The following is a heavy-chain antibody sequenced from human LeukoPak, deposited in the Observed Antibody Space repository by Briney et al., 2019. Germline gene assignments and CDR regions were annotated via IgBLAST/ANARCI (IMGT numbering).Heavy chain of an antibody. J-gene: IGHJ3*02. CDR3: ARGRTKITMVRGVIVNAFDI. CDR2: INHSGST. CDR1: GGSFSGYY. Sequence: SETLSLTCAVYGGSFSGYYWSWIRQPPGKGLEWIGEINHSGSTNHNPSLKSRVTISVDTSKNQFSLKLSSVTAADTAVYYCARGRTKITMVRGVIVNAFDIWGQGTMVTVSS. D-gene: IGHD3-10*01. V-gene: IGHV4-34*01.